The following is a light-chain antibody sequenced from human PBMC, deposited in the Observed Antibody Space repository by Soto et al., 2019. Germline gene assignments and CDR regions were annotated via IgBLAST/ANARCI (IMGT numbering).Light chain of an antibody. Sequence: QSVLTQPASVSGSPGQSITISCTGTSSDVGSYNLVSWYQQHPGKAPKLMIYEVSKRPSGVSNRFSGSKSGNTASLTISGLQAADEADYYCCSYAGSSTFGVVFGGGTKLTVL. CDR2: EVS. J-gene: IGLJ2*01. V-gene: IGLV2-23*02. CDR3: CSYAGSSTFGVV. CDR1: SSDVGSYNL.